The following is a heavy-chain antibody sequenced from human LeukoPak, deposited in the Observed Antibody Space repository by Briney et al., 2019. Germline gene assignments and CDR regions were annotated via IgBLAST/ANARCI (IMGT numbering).Heavy chain of an antibody. J-gene: IGHJ3*02. Sequence: SETLSLTCTVSGGSISSYYWSWIRQPAGKGLEWIGRIYTSGSTNYNPSLKSRVTISVDTSKNQFSLKLSSVTAADTAVYYCARGRSICSSTSCFPLDAFDIWGQGTMVTVSS. CDR1: GGSISSYY. D-gene: IGHD2-2*01. V-gene: IGHV4-4*07. CDR2: IYTSGST. CDR3: ARGRSICSSTSCFPLDAFDI.